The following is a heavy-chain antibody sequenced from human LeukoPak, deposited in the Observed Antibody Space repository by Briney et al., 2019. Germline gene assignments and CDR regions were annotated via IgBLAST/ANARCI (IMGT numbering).Heavy chain of an antibody. CDR1: GGSISSYY. CDR3: ARGLRGGEYFDY. Sequence: PSETLSLTCTVPGGSISSYYWSWIRQPPGKGLEWIGYIYYSGSTNYNPSLKSRVTISVDTSKNQFSLKLSSVPAADTAVYYCARGLRGGEYFDYWGQGTLVTVSS. CDR2: IYYSGST. V-gene: IGHV4-59*01. D-gene: IGHD2-21*01. J-gene: IGHJ4*02.